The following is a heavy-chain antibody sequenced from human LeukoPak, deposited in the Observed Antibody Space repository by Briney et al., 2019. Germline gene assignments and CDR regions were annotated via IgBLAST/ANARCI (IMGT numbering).Heavy chain of an antibody. J-gene: IGHJ4*02. Sequence: SETLSLTCAVHGGSFSGYYWSWIRQPPGKGLEWIGEINHSGSTNYNPSLKSRVTISVDTSKNQFSLKLSSVTAADTAVYYCARAPVEYYFDYWGQGTLVTVSS. CDR1: GGSFSGYY. CDR2: INHSGST. CDR3: ARAPVEYYFDY. V-gene: IGHV4-34*01.